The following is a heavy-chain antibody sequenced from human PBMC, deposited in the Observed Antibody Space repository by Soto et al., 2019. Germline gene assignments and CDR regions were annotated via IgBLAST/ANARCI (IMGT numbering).Heavy chain of an antibody. D-gene: IGHD3-16*01. CDR3: ARVRPIGRVKTWLAP. CDR2: INVGNGNT. Sequence: GASVKVSCKASGYTFTSYAMHWVRQAPGQRLEWMGWINVGNGNTKYSQKFQGRVTITRDTSASTAYMELSSLRAEDTAVYYCARVRPIGRVKTWLAPWGKGTLVTVSS. CDR1: GYTFTSYA. V-gene: IGHV1-3*01. J-gene: IGHJ5*02.